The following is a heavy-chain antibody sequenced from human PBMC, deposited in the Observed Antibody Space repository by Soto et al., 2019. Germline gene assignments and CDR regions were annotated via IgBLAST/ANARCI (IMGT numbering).Heavy chain of an antibody. CDR3: ARTRGDSSGVYYFDY. CDR1: GFSFSDYN. J-gene: IGHJ4*02. Sequence: QVQLVESGGDLVKPGGSLRLSCAASGFSFSDYNMSWIRQAPGKGLEWVSYISSSGSIINYADSVKGRFTISRDNAKNSLYLQMNSLRAEDTAVYYCARTRGDSSGVYYFDYWGQGTLVTVSS. CDR2: ISSSGSII. V-gene: IGHV3-11*01. D-gene: IGHD3-22*01.